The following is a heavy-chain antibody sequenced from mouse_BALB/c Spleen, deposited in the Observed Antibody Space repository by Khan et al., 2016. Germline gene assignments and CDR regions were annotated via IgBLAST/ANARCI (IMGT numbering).Heavy chain of an antibody. J-gene: IGHJ4*01. CDR2: RWGDGST. V-gene: IGHV2-6-7*01. Sequence: QVQLKQSGPGLVAPSQSLSITCTVSGFSIIAYGVHGVRQPPGKGLEWLGVRWGDGSTDYNSAINSRLNITKDNSKSQVILKMNRLQTDGTAKYHCARDGWCYYSMAYWGQGTSVTVAS. CDR1: GFSIIAYG. D-gene: IGHD1-1*02. CDR3: ARDGWCYYSMAY.